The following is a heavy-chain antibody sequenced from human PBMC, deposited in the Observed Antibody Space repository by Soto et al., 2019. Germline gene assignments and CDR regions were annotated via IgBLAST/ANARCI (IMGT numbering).Heavy chain of an antibody. J-gene: IGHJ6*02. CDR3: ARDCSGGSCYPGMDV. D-gene: IGHD2-15*01. Sequence: EVQLVESGGGLVKPGGSLRLSCAASGFNFNSYTINWVRQAPGKRLELLSSISSSGYIFSTDSVRGRFTISRNHAKNSVYLQINSLRAEDTAVYFCARDCSGGSCYPGMDVWGQGTTVTVSS. CDR2: ISSSGYI. V-gene: IGHV3-21*01. CDR1: GFNFNSYT.